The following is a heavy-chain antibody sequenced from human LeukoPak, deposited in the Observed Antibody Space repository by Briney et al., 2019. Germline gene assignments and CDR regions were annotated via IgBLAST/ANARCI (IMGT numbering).Heavy chain of an antibody. J-gene: IGHJ4*02. CDR1: GFTFSSYW. Sequence: GGSLRLSCAASGFTFSSYWMSWVRQAPGKGLEWVANIKQDGSEKYYVDSVKGRFTISRDNAKNSLYLQMNSLRAEDTAVYYCARVADYDFWSGYISYFDYWDQGTLVTVSS. D-gene: IGHD3-3*01. CDR3: ARVADYDFWSGYISYFDY. V-gene: IGHV3-7*01. CDR2: IKQDGSEK.